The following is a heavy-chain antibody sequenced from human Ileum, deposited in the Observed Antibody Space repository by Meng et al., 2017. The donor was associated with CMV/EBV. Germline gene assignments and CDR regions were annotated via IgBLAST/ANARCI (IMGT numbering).Heavy chain of an antibody. CDR1: GFAVSSDY. Sequence: GGSLRLSGAVSGFAVSSDYMTSVRQAPGKGLEWVTVTYTNGYTDHADSVRGRFTVPRDNFKNLVCLQMNSLRAEDTAIYYCTTRSGGYWGQGTLVTVSS. CDR2: TYTNGYT. J-gene: IGHJ4*02. CDR3: TTRSGGY. V-gene: IGHV3-53*01.